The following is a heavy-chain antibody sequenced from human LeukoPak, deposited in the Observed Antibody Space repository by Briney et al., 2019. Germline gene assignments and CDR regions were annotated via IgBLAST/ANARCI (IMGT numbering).Heavy chain of an antibody. D-gene: IGHD3-22*01. CDR1: GGSISSGDYY. Sequence: SETLSLTCTVSGGSISSGDYYWSWIRQPPGKGLEWIGYIYYSGSTYYNPSLKSRVTISVYTSKNQFSLKLSSVTAADTAVYYCARDGEYDSSGSGAFDIWGQGTMVTVSS. J-gene: IGHJ3*02. V-gene: IGHV4-30-4*08. CDR3: ARDGEYDSSGSGAFDI. CDR2: IYYSGST.